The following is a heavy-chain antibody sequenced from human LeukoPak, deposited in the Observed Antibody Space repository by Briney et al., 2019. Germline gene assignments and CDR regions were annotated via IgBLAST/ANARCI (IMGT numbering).Heavy chain of an antibody. Sequence: SVKVSCKXSGGTFSSYAISWVRQAPGQGLEWMGWIIPIFGTANYAQKFQGRVTITTDESTSTAYMELSSLRSEDTAVYYCARDLAARPLGYYYYYMDVWGKGTTVTVSS. CDR2: IIPIFGTA. V-gene: IGHV1-69*05. CDR1: GGTFSSYA. J-gene: IGHJ6*03. D-gene: IGHD6-6*01. CDR3: ARDLAARPLGYYYYYMDV.